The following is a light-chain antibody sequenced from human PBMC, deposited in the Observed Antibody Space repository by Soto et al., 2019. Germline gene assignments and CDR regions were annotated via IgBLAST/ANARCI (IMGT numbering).Light chain of an antibody. CDR3: TSYTSSNTEV. Sequence: QSVLTQPASVSGSPGQSITISCTGTSTDVGGFYYVSWYQHHPGKAPKLMIYDVSDRPSGVSYRFSGSKSGNTASLTISGLQAEDEADYYCTSYTSSNTEVFGTGTKVTVL. J-gene: IGLJ1*01. V-gene: IGLV2-14*03. CDR2: DVS. CDR1: STDVGGFYY.